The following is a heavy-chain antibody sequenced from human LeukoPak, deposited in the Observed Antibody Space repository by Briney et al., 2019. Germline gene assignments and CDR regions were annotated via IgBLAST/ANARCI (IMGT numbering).Heavy chain of an antibody. CDR1: GFTFETYA. J-gene: IGHJ4*02. D-gene: IGHD6-13*01. CDR3: ARNQGDPGIAAAGFFDS. V-gene: IGHV3-30-3*01. CDR2: MSSDGINK. Sequence: GGSLRLSCGASGFTFETYAIHWVRQAPGKGLEWVAAMSSDGINKHYADSVMGRFTISRDNSKNILYLQMNSLRPEDTALYYYARNQGDPGIAAAGFFDSWGQGTLVTVSS.